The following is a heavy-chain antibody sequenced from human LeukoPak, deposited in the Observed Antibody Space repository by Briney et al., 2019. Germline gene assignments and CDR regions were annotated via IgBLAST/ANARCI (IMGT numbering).Heavy chain of an antibody. D-gene: IGHD5-18*01. CDR3: AKVRAIQLWSHFDY. CDR1: GFTFSSYA. Sequence: GGSLRLSCAASGFTFSSYAMSWVRQAPGKGLEWVSAISGSGGSTYYADSVKGRFTISRDNSKNTLYLQMNSLRAEDTAVYYCAKVRAIQLWSHFDYWGQGTLVTVSP. CDR2: ISGSGGST. J-gene: IGHJ4*02. V-gene: IGHV3-23*01.